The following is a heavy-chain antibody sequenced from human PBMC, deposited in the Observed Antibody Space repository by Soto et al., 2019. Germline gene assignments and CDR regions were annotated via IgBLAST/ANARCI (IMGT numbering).Heavy chain of an antibody. J-gene: IGHJ4*02. CDR3: ARHEAGWYFDS. D-gene: IGHD6-25*01. Sequence: XATLSLTFTVSRGSISSGTNYWAWIRQPPGKGLEWIANIYYSGSTFYNPSLKSRVTISLDTSKNQFSLKLRSVTAADPAVYYCARHEAGWYFDSWGQGTLVTVSS. CDR2: IYYSGST. V-gene: IGHV4-39*01. CDR1: RGSISSGTNY.